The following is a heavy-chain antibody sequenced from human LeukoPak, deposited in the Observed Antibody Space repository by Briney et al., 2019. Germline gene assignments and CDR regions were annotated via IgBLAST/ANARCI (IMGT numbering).Heavy chain of an antibody. V-gene: IGHV4-59*01. CDR3: AVGGSYATDY. D-gene: IGHD3-16*01. CDR1: GGSISSYY. CDR2: IYYSGST. Sequence: PSETLSLTCTVSGGSISSYYWSWIRQPPGKGLEWIGYIYYSGSTNYNPSLKSRVTISVDTSKNQFSLKLSSVTAADTAVYYCAVGGSYATDYWGQGTLVIVSS. J-gene: IGHJ4*02.